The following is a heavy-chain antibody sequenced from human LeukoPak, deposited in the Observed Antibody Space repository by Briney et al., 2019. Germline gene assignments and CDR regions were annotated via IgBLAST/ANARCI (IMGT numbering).Heavy chain of an antibody. V-gene: IGHV3-48*01. CDR2: FGISGTI. CDR1: GFTVNTYD. D-gene: IGHD4-17*01. Sequence: GGSLRLSCGASGFTVNTYDMHWVRQAPGQGPEWIAYFGISGTIYYADSVRGRFTISRDNARNSLFLQMNSLRIDHTAIYYCAPYGFSPYGGQRTPVTVSS. J-gene: IGHJ4*02. CDR3: APYGFSPY.